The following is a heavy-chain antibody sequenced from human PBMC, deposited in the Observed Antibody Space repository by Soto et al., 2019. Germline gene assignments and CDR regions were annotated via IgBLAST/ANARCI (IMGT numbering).Heavy chain of an antibody. V-gene: IGHV1-18*04. CDR2: ITVYNGNT. D-gene: IGHD6-13*01. J-gene: IGHJ6*02. Sequence: GASVKVSCKASGYTFTNYGLSWVRQAPGQGLEWMGWITVYNGNTNYAQKLQGRVTMTTDTSTSTAYMELRSLRSDDTAVYYCARDGGPFGIAAAPGGMDVWGQGTTVTVSS. CDR1: GYTFTNYG. CDR3: ARDGGPFGIAAAPGGMDV.